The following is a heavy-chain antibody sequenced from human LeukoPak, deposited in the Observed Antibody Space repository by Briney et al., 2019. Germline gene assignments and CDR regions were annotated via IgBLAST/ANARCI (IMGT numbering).Heavy chain of an antibody. V-gene: IGHV3-48*03. CDR2: ISSSGSTI. CDR1: GFTFSSYE. J-gene: IGHJ4*02. Sequence: GGSLRLSCAASGFTFSSYEMHWVRQAPGKGLEWVSYISSSGSTIYYADSVKGRFTISRDNAKNSLYLQMNSLRAEDTAVYYCAKGTVRSYYGSGSYYDYWGQGTLVTVSS. CDR3: AKGTVRSYYGSGSYYDY. D-gene: IGHD3-10*01.